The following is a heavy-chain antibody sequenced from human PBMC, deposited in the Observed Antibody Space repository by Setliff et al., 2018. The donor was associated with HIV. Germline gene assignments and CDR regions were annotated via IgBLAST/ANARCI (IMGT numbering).Heavy chain of an antibody. CDR2: FHYSGST. V-gene: IGHV4-39*07. D-gene: IGHD7-27*01. CDR1: GGSISSSSYY. Sequence: SETLSLTCNVSGGSISSSSYYWAWIRQPPGKGLEWIGSFHYSGSTSHNPSLRSRVTISVDTSKNQFSLKLSSVTAADTAVYYCARGSTVWAFAHWGQGALVTVSS. J-gene: IGHJ4*02. CDR3: ARGSTVWAFAH.